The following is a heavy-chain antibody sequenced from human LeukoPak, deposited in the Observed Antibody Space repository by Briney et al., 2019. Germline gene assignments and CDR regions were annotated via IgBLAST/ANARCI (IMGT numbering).Heavy chain of an antibody. CDR2: ISSSGGST. V-gene: IGHV3-23*01. D-gene: IGHD6-19*01. Sequence: GGSLRLSCAASGFSFSSDAVSWVRQAPGKGLEWVSGISSSGGSTYYADSVKGRFTISRDNSKNTLYLQMNSLRAEDTAVYYCAKDIPGYSSGWYVSLPGYWGQGTLVTVSS. J-gene: IGHJ4*02. CDR1: GFSFSSDA. CDR3: AKDIPGYSSGWYVSLPGY.